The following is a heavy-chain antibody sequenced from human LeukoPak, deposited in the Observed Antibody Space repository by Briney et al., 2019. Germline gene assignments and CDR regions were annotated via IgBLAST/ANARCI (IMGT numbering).Heavy chain of an antibody. J-gene: IGHJ4*02. CDR2: ISYDGSNK. V-gene: IGHV3-30-3*01. CDR3: ARRPGSYFDY. D-gene: IGHD1-26*01. CDR1: GFTFSNYA. Sequence: GRSLRLSCAASGFTFSNYAMHWVRQAPGKGLEGVAVISYDGSNKYYADSVKGRFTISRDNAKNSLHLQMNSLRGEDTAVYYCARRPGSYFDYWGQGTLVTVSS.